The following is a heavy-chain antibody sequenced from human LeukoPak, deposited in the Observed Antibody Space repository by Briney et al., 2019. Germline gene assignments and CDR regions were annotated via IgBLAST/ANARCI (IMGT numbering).Heavy chain of an antibody. J-gene: IGHJ4*02. CDR2: MNPNNGDS. CDR3: ARTTSFTASGYDY. Sequence: ASVTVSFTSSAYTFTNYHINWVRQAPGQGLEWMGWMNPNNGDSGYAQKFQGRVTITRDTSISTSYMELRSLRSDDTAVYFCARTTSFTASGYDYWGQGTLVTVSS. D-gene: IGHD6-25*01. V-gene: IGHV1-8*03. CDR1: AYTFTNYH.